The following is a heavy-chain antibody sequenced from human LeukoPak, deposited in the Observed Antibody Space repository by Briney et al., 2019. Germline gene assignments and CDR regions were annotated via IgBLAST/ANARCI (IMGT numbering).Heavy chain of an antibody. J-gene: IGHJ2*01. CDR3: AKAGTLYGSGSSYWYFDL. D-gene: IGHD3-10*01. Sequence: TGGSLRLSCAASGFTFSSYAMSWVRQAPGKGLEWVSAISGSGDSTYYADSMKGRFTISRDNSKNTLYLQMNSLRAEDTAVYYCAKAGTLYGSGSSYWYFDLWGRGTLVTVSS. CDR2: ISGSGDST. V-gene: IGHV3-23*01. CDR1: GFTFSSYA.